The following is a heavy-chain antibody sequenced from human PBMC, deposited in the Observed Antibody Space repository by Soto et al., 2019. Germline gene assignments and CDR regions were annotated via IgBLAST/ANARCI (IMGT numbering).Heavy chain of an antibody. CDR2: MYYSGST. CDR1: GGSISSYY. CDR3: ARDLSSSWTRINYYYYYGMDV. J-gene: IGHJ6*02. D-gene: IGHD6-13*01. Sequence: SETLSLTCTVSGGSISSYYWSWVRQPPGKGLEWIGYMYYSGSTYYNPSPKSRVTISVDTSKNQFSLKLSSVTAADTAVYYCARDLSSSWTRINYYYYYGMDVWGQGTTVTVSS. V-gene: IGHV4-59*12.